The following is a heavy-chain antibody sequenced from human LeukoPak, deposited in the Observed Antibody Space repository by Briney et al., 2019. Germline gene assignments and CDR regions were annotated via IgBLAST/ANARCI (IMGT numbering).Heavy chain of an antibody. CDR2: ISGSGETT. CDR3: AKDNGGSGWGEHDY. J-gene: IGHJ4*02. Sequence: GSLRLSCAASGFTFSSYVVNWVRQAPGKGLEWVSAISGSGETTFYAGSGKGRFTISRDNSKNTLYLQMNSLRAEDTAVYYCAKDNGGSGWGEHDYWGQGTLVTVSS. V-gene: IGHV3-23*01. D-gene: IGHD1-26*01. CDR1: GFTFSSYV.